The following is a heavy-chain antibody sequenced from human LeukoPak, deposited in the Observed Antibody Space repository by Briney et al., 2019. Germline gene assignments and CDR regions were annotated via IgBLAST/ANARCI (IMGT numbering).Heavy chain of an antibody. CDR2: IYSGGNI. CDR3: AGRHCSGGGCYFAGADPFDY. CDR1: GFTVSSNY. J-gene: IGHJ4*02. D-gene: IGHD2-15*01. V-gene: IGHV3-53*01. Sequence: GGSLRLSCAASGFTVSSNYMSWVRQAPGKGLEWVSVIYSGGNIYYIESVKGRFTISRDTSKNTLYLQMNSLRAEDTAVYFCAGRHCSGGGCYFAGADPFDYWGRGTLVTVSS.